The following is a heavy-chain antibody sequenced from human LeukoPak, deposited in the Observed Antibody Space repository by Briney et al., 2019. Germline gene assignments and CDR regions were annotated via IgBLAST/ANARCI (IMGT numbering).Heavy chain of an antibody. CDR1: GFTFDDYA. D-gene: IGHD4-17*01. CDR2: ITWDGDST. Sequence: GGSLRLSCAASGFTFDDYAMHWVRQAPGKGLEWVSLITWDGDSTYYADSVKGRFTISRDNSKNYLYLQMNSLRAEDTALYYCARENGDSYYYCMDVWGKGTTVTVSS. V-gene: IGHV3-43D*03. J-gene: IGHJ6*03. CDR3: ARENGDSYYYCMDV.